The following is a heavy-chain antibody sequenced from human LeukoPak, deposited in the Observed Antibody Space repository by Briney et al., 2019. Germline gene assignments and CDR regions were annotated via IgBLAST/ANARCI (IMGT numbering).Heavy chain of an antibody. V-gene: IGHV3-23*01. CDR2: ISGSGGST. CDR3: ATTYYDVLTAYRPFDY. J-gene: IGHJ4*02. Sequence: GGSLRLSCAASGFTFSSYAMSWVRQAPGKGLEWVSGISGSGGSTNYADSVKGRFTISRDNSKNTVYLQMNSLRAEDTAVYYCATTYYDVLTAYRPFDYWGQGTLVTVSS. CDR1: GFTFSSYA. D-gene: IGHD3-9*01.